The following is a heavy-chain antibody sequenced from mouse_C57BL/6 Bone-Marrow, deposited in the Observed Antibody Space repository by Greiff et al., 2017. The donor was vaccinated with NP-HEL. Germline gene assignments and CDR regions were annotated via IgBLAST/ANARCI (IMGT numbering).Heavy chain of an antibody. Sequence: GGGLVQPKGSLKLSCAASGFSFNTYAMNWVRQAPGKGLEWVARIRSKSNNYATYYADSLKDRFTISRDDSESMLYLQMNNLKTEATAMYYCVRHGDDGYYLDYWGQGTTLTVSS. J-gene: IGHJ2*01. CDR1: GFSFNTYA. D-gene: IGHD2-3*01. CDR3: VRHGDDGYYLDY. CDR2: IRSKSNNYAT. V-gene: IGHV10-1*01.